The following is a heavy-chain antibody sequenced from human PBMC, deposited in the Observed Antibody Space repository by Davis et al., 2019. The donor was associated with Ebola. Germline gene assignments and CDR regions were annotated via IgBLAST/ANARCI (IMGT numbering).Heavy chain of an antibody. D-gene: IGHD5/OR15-5a*01. Sequence: PGGSLRLSCAASGFPFSTYAMTWVRQAPGKGLEWVSGITDSGGNSYYADSVKGRFTFSRDNSRNTLYLQMNSLRVEDTAVYYCAKGSLYHSRSITAGVDVWGQGTTVTVSS. CDR2: ITDSGGNS. CDR3: AKGSLYHSRSITAGVDV. J-gene: IGHJ6*02. CDR1: GFPFSTYA. V-gene: IGHV3-23*01.